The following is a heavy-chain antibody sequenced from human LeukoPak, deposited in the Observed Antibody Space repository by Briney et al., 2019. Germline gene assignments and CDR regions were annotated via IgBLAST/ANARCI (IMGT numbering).Heavy chain of an antibody. CDR1: GFTVSSNY. Sequence: PGGSLRLSCAASGFTVSSNYMSWVRQAPGKGLEWVSVIYSGGTTYYADSVKGRFTISRHNSKNTLYPQMNSLRAEDTAVYYCARGEQYCSSTSCCAYWGQGTLVTVFS. J-gene: IGHJ4*02. V-gene: IGHV3-53*04. CDR3: ARGEQYCSSTSCCAY. CDR2: IYSGGTT. D-gene: IGHD2-2*01.